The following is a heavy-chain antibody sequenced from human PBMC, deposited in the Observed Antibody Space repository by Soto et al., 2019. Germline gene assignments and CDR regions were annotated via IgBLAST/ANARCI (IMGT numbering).Heavy chain of an antibody. J-gene: IGHJ4*02. V-gene: IGHV5-51*01. Sequence: GESLKISCKGSGYSFTSYWIGWVRQMPGKGLEWMGIIYPGDSDTRYSPSFQGQVTISAGKSISTAYLQWSSLKASDTAMYYCARMGGSGSYYKRYFDYWGQGTLVTVSS. CDR3: ARMGGSGSYYKRYFDY. CDR2: IYPGDSDT. CDR1: GYSFTSYW. D-gene: IGHD3-10*01.